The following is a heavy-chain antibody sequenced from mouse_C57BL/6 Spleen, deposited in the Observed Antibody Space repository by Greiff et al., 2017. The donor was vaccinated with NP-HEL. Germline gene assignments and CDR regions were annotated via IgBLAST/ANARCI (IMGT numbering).Heavy chain of an antibody. J-gene: IGHJ3*01. CDR3: ARPGVYYGNYEFAY. Sequence: QLQQPGAELVKPGASVKLSCKASGYTFTSYWMHWVKQRPGQGLEWIGMIHPNSGSTNYNEKFKSKATLTVDKSSSTAYMQLSSLTSEDSAVYYCARPGVYYGNYEFAYWGQGTLVTVSA. D-gene: IGHD2-1*01. CDR2: IHPNSGST. V-gene: IGHV1-64*01. CDR1: GYTFTSYW.